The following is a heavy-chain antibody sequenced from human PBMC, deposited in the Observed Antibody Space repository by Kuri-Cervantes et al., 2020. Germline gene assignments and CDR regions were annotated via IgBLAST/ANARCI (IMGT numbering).Heavy chain of an antibody. Sequence: SVKVSCKASGGTFSSYAISWVRQAPGQGLEWMGGIIPIFGTANYAQKFRGRVTITTDESTSTAYMELSSLRSEDTAVYYCARDRGALSGYYYYMDVWGKGTTVTVSS. CDR1: GGTFSSYA. D-gene: IGHD3-10*01. V-gene: IGHV1-69*05. CDR2: IIPIFGTA. CDR3: ARDRGALSGYYYYMDV. J-gene: IGHJ6*03.